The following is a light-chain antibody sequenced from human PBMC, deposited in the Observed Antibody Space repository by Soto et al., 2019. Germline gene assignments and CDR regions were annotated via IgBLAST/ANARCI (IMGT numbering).Light chain of an antibody. Sequence: DIVLTQSPATLSLSPGEIATLSCRASRSITNYLAWYQHKPGQAPRLLIYNTSNRATGIPARFSGGGSGTDFTLTISSLEPEDFAVYYCQQRTIPITFGQGTRLEIK. J-gene: IGKJ5*01. CDR2: NTS. CDR1: RSITNY. CDR3: QQRTIPIT. V-gene: IGKV3-11*01.